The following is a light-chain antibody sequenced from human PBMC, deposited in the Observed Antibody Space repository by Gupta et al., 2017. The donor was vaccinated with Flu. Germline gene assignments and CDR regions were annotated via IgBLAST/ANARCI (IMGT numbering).Light chain of an antibody. J-gene: IGKJ2*01. CDR3: QQTYSTLFT. Sequence: PSSLSASVGHSVTITCRASQSISIYLNWYQQKPGKAPKLLIYAASSLESGVPSRFSGSGSGTDFTLTISSLQPEDFATYYCQQTYSTLFTFGQGTNLEIK. CDR2: AAS. V-gene: IGKV1-39*01. CDR1: QSISIY.